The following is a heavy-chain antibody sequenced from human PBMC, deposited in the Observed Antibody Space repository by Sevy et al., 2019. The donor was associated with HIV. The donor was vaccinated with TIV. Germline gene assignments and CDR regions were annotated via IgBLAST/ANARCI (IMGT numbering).Heavy chain of an antibody. CDR1: GFTFDDYV. CDR3: AKGGYSYGPETSFDY. J-gene: IGHJ4*02. CDR2: ISWNSGSI. V-gene: IGHV3-9*01. D-gene: IGHD5-18*01. Sequence: GGSLRLSCAASGFTFDDYVMHWVRQAPGKGLEWVSGISWNSGSIGYADSVKGRFTISRDNAKNSLYLQMNSLRAEDTALYYCAKGGYSYGPETSFDYWGQGTLVTVSS.